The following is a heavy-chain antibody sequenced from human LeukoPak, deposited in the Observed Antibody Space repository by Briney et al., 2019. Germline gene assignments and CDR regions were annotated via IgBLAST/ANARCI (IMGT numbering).Heavy chain of an antibody. Sequence: ETLSLTCTVSGGSISSYYWSWIRQPPGKGLEWIGYIYYSGNTNYNPSLKTRVTISVDTSKDQFSLKLSSVTAADTAVYYCARESEYCSGGSCPALDYWGQGTLVTVSS. V-gene: IGHV4-59*01. J-gene: IGHJ4*02. CDR2: IYYSGNT. CDR3: ARESEYCSGGSCPALDY. CDR1: GGSISSYY. D-gene: IGHD2-15*01.